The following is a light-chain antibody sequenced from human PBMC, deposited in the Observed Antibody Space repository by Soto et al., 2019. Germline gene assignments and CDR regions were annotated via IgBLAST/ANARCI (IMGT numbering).Light chain of an antibody. J-gene: IGLJ3*02. CDR3: ASWDNNLSGWV. V-gene: IGLV1-47*01. Sequence: QSVLTQSASASGTPGQRVTISCSGSNSNIGSKYVYWFQQLPGTAPKVLIYNNNERPPGVPDRFSGSKSGTSASLAISGLRSEDEADYYCASWDNNLSGWVFGGGTKLTVL. CDR2: NNN. CDR1: NSNIGSKY.